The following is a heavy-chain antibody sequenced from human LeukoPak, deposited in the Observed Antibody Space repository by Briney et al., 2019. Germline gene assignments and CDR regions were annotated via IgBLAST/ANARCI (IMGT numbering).Heavy chain of an antibody. CDR3: ARGWYGPDS. Sequence: PGGSLGLSCAASGVTFSSHSMHWVRQAPGKGLVWVSGISNDGTSTTYADSVKGRFTISRDNAKNTLYLQMHSLRAEDTAVYSCARGWYGPDSCGQGTLATVS. J-gene: IGHJ5*01. CDR2: ISNDGTST. CDR1: GVTFSSHS. D-gene: IGHD2-15*01. V-gene: IGHV3-74*01.